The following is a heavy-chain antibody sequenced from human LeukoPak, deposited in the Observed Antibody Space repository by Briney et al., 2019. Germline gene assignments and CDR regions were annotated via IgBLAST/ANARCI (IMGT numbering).Heavy chain of an antibody. CDR1: GFTFSSYW. CDR3: ARDSSTTVTTFDAFDI. J-gene: IGHJ3*02. CDR2: IYGGGAT. Sequence: GGSLRLSGAASGFTFSSYWMSWVRQAPGKGLELVSIIYGGGATYYADSVKGRFTVSRDNSKNTLYLQMNSLRAEDTAVYYCARDSSTTVTTFDAFDIWGQGTMVTVSS. D-gene: IGHD4-17*01. V-gene: IGHV3-53*01.